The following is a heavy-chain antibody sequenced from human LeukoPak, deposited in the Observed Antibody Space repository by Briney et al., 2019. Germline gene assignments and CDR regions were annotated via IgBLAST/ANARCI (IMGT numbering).Heavy chain of an antibody. D-gene: IGHD3-16*01. CDR3: AGIPSPGKLITFGGVKVFDY. CDR1: GFTFTDYG. CDR2: VSGRTSVV. Sequence: GGSLRLSCATSGFTFTDYGMNWVRQAPGKGLEWVSFVSGRTSVVHYADSVKGRFTISRDNSKNTLYLQMNSLRAEDTAVYYCAGIPSPGKLITFGGVKVFDYWGQGTLVTVSS. J-gene: IGHJ4*02. V-gene: IGHV3-48*01.